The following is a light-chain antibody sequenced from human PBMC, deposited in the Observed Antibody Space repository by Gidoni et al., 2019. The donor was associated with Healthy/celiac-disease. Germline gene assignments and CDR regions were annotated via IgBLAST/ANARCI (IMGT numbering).Light chain of an antibody. V-gene: IGKV2-30*02. J-gene: IGKJ1*01. CDR2: KVS. CDR1: QSLVHSDGNTY. Sequence: DVVMTQSPLSLHVTLGQPASISCRSSQSLVHSDGNTYLNWFQQRPGQSPRRLIYKVSNRDSGVPDRFSGSGSGTDFTLKISRVDAEDVGVYYCMQGTHWPWTFGQGTKVEIK. CDR3: MQGTHWPWT.